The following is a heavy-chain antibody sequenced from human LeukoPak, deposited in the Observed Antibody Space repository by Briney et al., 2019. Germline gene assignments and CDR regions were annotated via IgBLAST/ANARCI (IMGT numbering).Heavy chain of an antibody. CDR2: IIPILGIA. V-gene: IGHV1-69*02. Sequence: SVKVSCKASGGTFSSYTISWVRQAPGQGLEWMGRIIPILGIANYAQKFQGRVTITADKSTSTAYMELSSLRSEGTAVYYCASSPGSSSWRSTIDYWGQGTLVTVSS. CDR1: GGTFSSYT. CDR3: ASSPGSSSWRSTIDY. J-gene: IGHJ4*02. D-gene: IGHD6-13*01.